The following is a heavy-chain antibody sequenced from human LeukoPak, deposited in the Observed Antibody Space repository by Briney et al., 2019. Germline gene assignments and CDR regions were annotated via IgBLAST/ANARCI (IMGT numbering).Heavy chain of an antibody. CDR3: ARGLYNWNDGYYFDY. Sequence: GGSLRLSCAASGFTFSSYAMHWVRQAPGKGLEWVAVISYDGSNKYYADSVKGRFTISRDNSKNMLYLQMNSLRAEDTAVYYCARGLYNWNDGYYFDYWGQGTLVTVSS. V-gene: IGHV3-30*04. CDR1: GFTFSSYA. J-gene: IGHJ4*02. D-gene: IGHD1-1*01. CDR2: ISYDGSNK.